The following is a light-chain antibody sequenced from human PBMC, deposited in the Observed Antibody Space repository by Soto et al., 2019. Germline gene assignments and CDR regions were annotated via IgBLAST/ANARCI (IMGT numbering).Light chain of an antibody. CDR3: QQYASSPLT. V-gene: IGKV3-20*01. CDR2: GAS. J-gene: IGKJ4*01. CDR1: QSVRSNY. Sequence: EIVLTQSPGTLSLSSGERATLSCRASQSVRSNYLAWYQQKPGQAPRLLIYGASSRATGIPDRFGGSGSGTDCTLTISRLEPEDFAVYYCQQYASSPLTFGGGTKVEIK.